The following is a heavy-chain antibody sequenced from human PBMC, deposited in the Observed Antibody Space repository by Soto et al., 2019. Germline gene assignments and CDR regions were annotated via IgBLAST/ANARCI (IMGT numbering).Heavy chain of an antibody. CDR3: ARDPGRWLPSSGGMDV. Sequence: QVQLVQSGAEVKKPGSSVKVSCKASGGTFSSYAISWVRQAPGQGLEWMGGIIPIFGTANYAQKFQGRVTITADESTSTAYMELSSLRSADTAVYYCARDPGRWLPSSGGMDVWGQGTTVTVSS. CDR1: GGTFSSYA. J-gene: IGHJ6*02. V-gene: IGHV1-69*01. D-gene: IGHD3-10*01. CDR2: IIPIFGTA.